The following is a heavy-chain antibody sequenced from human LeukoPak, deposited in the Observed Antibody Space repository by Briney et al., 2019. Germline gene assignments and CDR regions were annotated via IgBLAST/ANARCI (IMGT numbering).Heavy chain of an antibody. V-gene: IGHV3-23*01. Sequence: GGSLRLSCAASGFTFSSYAMSWVRQAPGKGLEWVSAISGSGGSTYYADSVKGRFTISRDNSKNTLYLQMNSLRAEDTAVYYCAKFLVNEYSSSTGYYYYYMDVWGKGTTVTVSS. CDR1: GFTFSSYA. CDR2: ISGSGGST. J-gene: IGHJ6*03. D-gene: IGHD6-6*01. CDR3: AKFLVNEYSSSTGYYYYYMDV.